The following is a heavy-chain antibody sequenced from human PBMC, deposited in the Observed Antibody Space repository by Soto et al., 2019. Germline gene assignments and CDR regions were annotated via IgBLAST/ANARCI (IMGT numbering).Heavy chain of an antibody. Sequence: SETLSLTCTVSGGSISSGGYYWIWIRHHPGKGLEWIGYIYYSGSTYYNPSLKSRVTISVDTSKNQFSLKLSSVTAADTAVYYCARETSLGYCSGGSCYSAGGYYGMDVWGQGTTVTVSS. J-gene: IGHJ6*02. CDR1: GGSISSGGYY. D-gene: IGHD2-15*01. V-gene: IGHV4-31*03. CDR3: ARETSLGYCSGGSCYSAGGYYGMDV. CDR2: IYYSGST.